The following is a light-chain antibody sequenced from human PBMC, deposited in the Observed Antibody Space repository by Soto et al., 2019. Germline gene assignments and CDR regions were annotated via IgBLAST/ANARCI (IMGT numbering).Light chain of an antibody. CDR2: AAS. J-gene: IGKJ1*01. CDR3: QQSYSTPRT. Sequence: IQMTQSPSSLSASVGDRVTITCRASQSISSYLNWYQQKPGKAPKLLIYAASSLQSGVPSRFSGSGSWTDFTLTISSLQPEDFATYYCQQSYSTPRTFGQGTKVEIK. CDR1: QSISSY. V-gene: IGKV1-39*01.